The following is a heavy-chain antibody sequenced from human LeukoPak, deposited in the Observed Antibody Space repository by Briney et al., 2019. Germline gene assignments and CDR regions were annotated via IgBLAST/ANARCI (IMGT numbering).Heavy chain of an antibody. J-gene: IGHJ6*02. CDR2: ISSSSSTI. Sequence: PGGSLRLSCAASGFTFSSYSMNWVRQAPGKGLEWVSYISSSSSTIYYADSVKGRFTISRDNAKNSLYLQMNSLRAEDTAVYYCAREGEAPEAVAAPMDVWGQGTTVTVSS. CDR1: GFTFSSYS. CDR3: AREGEAPEAVAAPMDV. D-gene: IGHD6-19*01. V-gene: IGHV3-48*04.